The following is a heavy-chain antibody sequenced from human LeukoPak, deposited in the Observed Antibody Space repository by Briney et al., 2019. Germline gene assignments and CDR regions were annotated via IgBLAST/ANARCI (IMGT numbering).Heavy chain of an antibody. CDR1: GFTFSNYA. J-gene: IGHJ6*04. CDR3: AELGITMIGGV. D-gene: IGHD3-10*02. CDR2: ISSSGSTI. Sequence: GSLRLSCAASGFTFSNYAMSWVRQAPGKGLEWVSYISSSGSTIYYADSVKGRFTISRDNAKNSLYLQMNSLRAEDTAVYYCAELGITMIGGVWGKGTTVTISS. V-gene: IGHV3-48*04.